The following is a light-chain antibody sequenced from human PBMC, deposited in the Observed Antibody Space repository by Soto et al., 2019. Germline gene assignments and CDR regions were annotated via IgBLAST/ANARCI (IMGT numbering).Light chain of an antibody. CDR2: DVS. J-gene: IGLJ1*01. CDR1: SSDVGGYNY. V-gene: IGLV2-14*01. CDR3: SSYTSSSTPADV. Sequence: QSALTQPASVSGSPGQSITISCTGTSSDVGGYNYVCWYQQHPGKAPKLMIYDVSNRPSGVSNRFSGSKSGNTASLTISGLQAEDEADYYCSSYTSSSTPADVFGTWTKLTVL.